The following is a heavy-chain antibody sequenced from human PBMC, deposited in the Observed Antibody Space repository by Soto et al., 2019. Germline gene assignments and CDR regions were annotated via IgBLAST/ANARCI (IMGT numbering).Heavy chain of an antibody. V-gene: IGHV3-23*01. Sequence: PGAPLRLSCTASGFTFSNYAMRWFRHSPGKGLYWVSASSGSGGNTYYADSVKGRFTISRDNSKNTLYLQMNSLRAEDTALYYCAKVPRYCSSAICYAGYFQHWGQGTLVTVSS. CDR1: GFTFSNYA. D-gene: IGHD2-2*01. CDR3: AKVPRYCSSAICYAGYFQH. CDR2: SSGSGGNT. J-gene: IGHJ1*01.